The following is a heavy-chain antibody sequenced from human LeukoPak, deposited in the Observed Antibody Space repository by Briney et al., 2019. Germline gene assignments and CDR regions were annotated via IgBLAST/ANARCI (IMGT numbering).Heavy chain of an antibody. CDR1: GFTFSSYA. J-gene: IGHJ6*02. CDR2: ISGSGGST. D-gene: IGHD2-2*01. Sequence: HTGGSLRLSCAASGFTFSSYAMSWVRQAPGKGLEWVSAISGSGGSTYYADSVKGRFTISRDNSKNTLYLQMNSLRAEDTAVYYCAFPGEAVVVPAAPSPAWDVWGQGTTVTVSS. CDR3: AFPGEAVVVPAAPSPAWDV. V-gene: IGHV3-23*01.